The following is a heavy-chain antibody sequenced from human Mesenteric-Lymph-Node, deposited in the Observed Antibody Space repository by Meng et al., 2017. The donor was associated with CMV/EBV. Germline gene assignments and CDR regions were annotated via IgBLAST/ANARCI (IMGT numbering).Heavy chain of an antibody. J-gene: IGHJ4*02. CDR1: GYTFIDYY. D-gene: IGHD3-9*01. V-gene: IGHV1-2*06. CDR2: INPKTGGR. Sequence: QVQLVQSGAEVKKPGASVRGSCMASGYTFIDYYINWVRQAPGQGLEWMGRINPKTGGRSYAQNFQGRVTMTRDTSINTAYMEVNRLNSDDTAMYYCARDRDTDWYSPFDYWGPGTLVTVSS. CDR3: ARDRDTDWYSPFDY.